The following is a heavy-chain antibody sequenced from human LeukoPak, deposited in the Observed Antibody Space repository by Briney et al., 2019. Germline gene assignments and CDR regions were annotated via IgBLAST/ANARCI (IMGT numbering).Heavy chain of an antibody. CDR1: GFTFSSYT. CDR2: ISSSSSFI. Sequence: GGSLRLSCAASGFTFSSYTMNWVRPAPGRGLEWDSSISSSSSFIYYVDSVRGRFTISRDNAKNSLYLQMNSLRAEDTAVYYCAREIMVDYWGQGTLVTVSS. D-gene: IGHD2-8*01. J-gene: IGHJ4*02. CDR3: AREIMVDY. V-gene: IGHV3-21*01.